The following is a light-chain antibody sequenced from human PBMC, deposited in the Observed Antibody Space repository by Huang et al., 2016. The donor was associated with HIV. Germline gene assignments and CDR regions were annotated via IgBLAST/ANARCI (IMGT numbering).Light chain of an antibody. CDR2: DAS. V-gene: IGKV1-33*01. CDR1: QDITNF. Sequence: DIQMTQSPSSLSASVGDRVTITCQASQDITNFLNWFQQKPGKAPKLLIYDASNLETGVPPRFSGGGSGTDFTFTINSLQPEDIATYYCQQYDSLPPTFGQGTKLEIK. CDR3: QQYDSLPPT. J-gene: IGKJ2*01.